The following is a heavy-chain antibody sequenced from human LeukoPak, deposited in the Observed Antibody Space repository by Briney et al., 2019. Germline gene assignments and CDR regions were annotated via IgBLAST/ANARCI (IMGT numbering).Heavy chain of an antibody. J-gene: IGHJ4*02. V-gene: IGHV3-30*18. CDR3: AKSSGYSHGPPDY. CDR2: ISYDGSDK. Sequence: GGSLRLSCAASGFTFSSYGMHWVRQPPGKGLEWVVVISYDGSDKYYVDSVKGRFTISRDNPKNTLYLQMNSLRAEDTAVYYCAKSSGYSHGPPDYWGQGTLVTVSS. CDR1: GFTFSSYG. D-gene: IGHD5-18*01.